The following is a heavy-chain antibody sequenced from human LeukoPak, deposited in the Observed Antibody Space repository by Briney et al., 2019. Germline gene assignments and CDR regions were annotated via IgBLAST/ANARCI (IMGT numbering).Heavy chain of an antibody. V-gene: IGHV1-2*02. Sequence: ASVKVSCKASGYTFTGYYLHWVRQAPGQGLEWMGWINPNTGGTNYAQKFQGRVTMTRDSSISTAYMELNRLTSDDTAVYYCARGIVVGSHDSWGQGTLVTVSS. CDR1: GYTFTGYY. CDR3: ARGIVVGSHDS. J-gene: IGHJ4*02. D-gene: IGHD2-2*01. CDR2: INPNTGGT.